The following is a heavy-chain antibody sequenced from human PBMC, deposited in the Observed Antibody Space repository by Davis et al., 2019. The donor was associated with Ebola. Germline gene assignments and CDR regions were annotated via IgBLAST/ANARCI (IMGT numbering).Heavy chain of an antibody. Sequence: PGGSLRLSCAASGFTFSSYSMNWVRQAPGKGLEWVSSISSSSSYIYYADSVKGRFTISRDNAKNSLYLQMNSLRAEDTAVYYCARVFSSVSNLDYWGQGTLVTVSS. J-gene: IGHJ4*02. CDR2: ISSSSSYI. CDR3: ARVFSSVSNLDY. D-gene: IGHD2/OR15-2a*01. CDR1: GFTFSSYS. V-gene: IGHV3-21*01.